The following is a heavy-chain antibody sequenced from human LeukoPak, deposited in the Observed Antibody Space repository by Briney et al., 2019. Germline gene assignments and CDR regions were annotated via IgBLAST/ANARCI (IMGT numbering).Heavy chain of an antibody. CDR1: GASISSGSYS. Sequence: SETLSLTCTVSGASISSGSYSWSWIRQPAGKGLEWIGRIYNSGSTNYNPSLKSRVTISVDTSKNQFSLKLSSVTAADTAVYYCARAPYCSGGSCYTLYWYFDLWGRGTLVTVSS. CDR3: ARAPYCSGGSCYTLYWYFDL. V-gene: IGHV4-61*02. J-gene: IGHJ2*01. D-gene: IGHD2-15*01. CDR2: IYNSGST.